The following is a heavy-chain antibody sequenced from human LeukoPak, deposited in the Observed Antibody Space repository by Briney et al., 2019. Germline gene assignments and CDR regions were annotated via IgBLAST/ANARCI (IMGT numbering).Heavy chain of an antibody. Sequence: GGSLRLSCAASGGTFSSYAISWVRQAPGQGLEWMGGIIPIFGTANYAQKFQGRVTITADESTSTAYMELSSLRSEDTAVYYCAREWPSGVVISSDYYYGTDVWGQGTTVTVSS. CDR3: AREWPSGVVISSDYYYGTDV. CDR1: GGTFSSYA. CDR2: IIPIFGTA. J-gene: IGHJ6*02. D-gene: IGHD3-3*01. V-gene: IGHV1-69*01.